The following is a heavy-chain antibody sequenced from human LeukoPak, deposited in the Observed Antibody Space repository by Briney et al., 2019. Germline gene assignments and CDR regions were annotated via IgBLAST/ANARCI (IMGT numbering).Heavy chain of an antibody. CDR2: IIPILDIA. CDR3: ARSLTGYPHYFDY. J-gene: IGHJ4*02. D-gene: IGHD3-9*01. Sequence: ASVKVSCKASGGTFSSYAISWVRQAPGRGLEWMGRIIPILDIANYAQKFQGRVTITADKSTSTAYMELSSLRSEDTAVYYCARSLTGYPHYFDYWGQGTLVTVSS. V-gene: IGHV1-69*04. CDR1: GGTFSSYA.